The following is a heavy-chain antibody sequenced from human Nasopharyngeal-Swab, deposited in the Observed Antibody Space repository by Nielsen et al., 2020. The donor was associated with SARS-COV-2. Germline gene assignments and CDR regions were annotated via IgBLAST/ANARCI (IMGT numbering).Heavy chain of an antibody. V-gene: IGHV4-34*01. CDR3: ARGPYSSSWYGGKSWFDP. D-gene: IGHD6-13*01. J-gene: IGHJ5*02. CDR1: GGSFSGYY. Sequence: SETLSLTCAVYGGSFSGYYWSWIRQPPGKGLEWIGEINHSGSTNYNPSLKSRVTISVDTSKNQFSLKLSSVTAADTAVYYYARGPYSSSWYGGKSWFDPWGQGTLVTVSS. CDR2: INHSGST.